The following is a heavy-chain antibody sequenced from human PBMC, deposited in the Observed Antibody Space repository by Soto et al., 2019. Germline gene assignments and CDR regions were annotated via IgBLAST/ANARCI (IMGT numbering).Heavy chain of an antibody. J-gene: IGHJ4*02. D-gene: IGHD3-22*01. CDR3: MLGSGWKDFDY. V-gene: IGHV4-39*01. CDR1: GGSITSSSYY. CDR2: IYYSGST. Sequence: PSETLSLTCTVSGGSITSSSYYWGWIRRPPGKGLEWIGNIYYSGSTYYNPSLKSRVTISVDTSKNQFSLKLSSVTAADTAVYYCMLGSGWKDFDYWGQGTLVTVS.